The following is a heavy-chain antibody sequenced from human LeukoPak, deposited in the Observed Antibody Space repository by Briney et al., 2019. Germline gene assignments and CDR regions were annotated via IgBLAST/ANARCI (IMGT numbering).Heavy chain of an antibody. CDR1: GGSISSSNW. V-gene: IGHV4-4*02. J-gene: IGHJ4*02. CDR2: VYHSGST. CDR3: AREKDGSGSYAGVNYFDY. D-gene: IGHD3-10*01. Sequence: SETLSLTCAVSGGSISSSNWWSWVRQPPGKGLEWIGEVYHSGSTNYNPSLKSRVTISVDKSKNQFSLKLSSVTAADTAVYYCAREKDGSGSYAGVNYFDYWGQGTLVTVSS.